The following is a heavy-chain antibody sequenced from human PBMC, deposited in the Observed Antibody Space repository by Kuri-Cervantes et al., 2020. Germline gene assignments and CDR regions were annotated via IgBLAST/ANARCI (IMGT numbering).Heavy chain of an antibody. CDR3: AKEGYSYGTGAFDI. Sequence: LSLTCAASGFSFSRYGMSWVRQAPGKGLEWVSAISGSGGSTYYADSVKGRFTISRDNSKNTLYLQMNSLRAEDTAVYYCAKEGYSYGTGAFDIWGQGTMVTVSS. J-gene: IGHJ3*02. CDR1: GFSFSRYG. CDR2: ISGSGGST. V-gene: IGHV3-23*01. D-gene: IGHD5-18*01.